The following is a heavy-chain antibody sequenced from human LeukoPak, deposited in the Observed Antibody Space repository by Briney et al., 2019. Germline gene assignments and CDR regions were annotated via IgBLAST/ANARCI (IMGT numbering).Heavy chain of an antibody. CDR3: ARDYPLTGDTFDH. V-gene: IGHV1-69*08. CDR1: GGTFIDYP. CDR2: IVPSIGAA. D-gene: IGHD1-20*01. Sequence: ASVKVSCKASGGTFIDYPINWVRRAPGQGLEWMGRIVPSIGAAKYAQKFQGRVTISVDRSTSTAYMELNSLRSEDTAVYYCARDYPLTGDTFDHWGQGTLVIVSS. J-gene: IGHJ4*02.